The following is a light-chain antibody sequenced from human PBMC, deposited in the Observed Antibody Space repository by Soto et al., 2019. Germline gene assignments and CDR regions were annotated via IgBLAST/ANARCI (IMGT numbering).Light chain of an antibody. CDR1: QYINIR. Sequence: EIVLTQSPATLSSFPGDIVTLSFRASQYINIRLAWYQHRPGQAPRLLIYQTSIRAAGIPARFRASGTGTDFTLTISDVQPEDFAVYYCHQRQSWPRTFGQGTKVDI. V-gene: IGKV3-11*01. CDR3: HQRQSWPRT. J-gene: IGKJ1*01. CDR2: QTS.